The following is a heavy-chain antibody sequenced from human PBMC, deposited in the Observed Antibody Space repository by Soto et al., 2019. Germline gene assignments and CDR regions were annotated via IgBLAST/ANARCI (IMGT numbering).Heavy chain of an antibody. J-gene: IGHJ4*02. CDR3: ARGYDTALAPIF. CDR2: INHLTTT. Sequence: ASETLSLTCAVYGGSFSSYHCSWIRQTPGKGLEWIGEINHLTTTNYNPSLMSRVIISLDTPKNQFSLKLSSVTAADTAVYYCARGYDTALAPIFWGQGILVTVSS. V-gene: IGHV4-34*01. CDR1: GGSFSSYH. D-gene: IGHD5-18*01.